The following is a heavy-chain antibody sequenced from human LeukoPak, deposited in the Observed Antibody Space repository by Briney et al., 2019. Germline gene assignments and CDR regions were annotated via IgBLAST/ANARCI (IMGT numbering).Heavy chain of an antibody. CDR3: AKEGIDDSSGYYPDY. Sequence: GRSLRLSCAASGFTFSSYGMHWVRQAPGKGLEWVAVISYDGSNKYYADSVKGRFTISRDNSKNTLYLQMNSLRAEDTAVYYCAKEGIDDSSGYYPDYWGQGTLVTVSS. CDR1: GFTFSSYG. D-gene: IGHD3-22*01. V-gene: IGHV3-30*18. CDR2: ISYDGSNK. J-gene: IGHJ4*02.